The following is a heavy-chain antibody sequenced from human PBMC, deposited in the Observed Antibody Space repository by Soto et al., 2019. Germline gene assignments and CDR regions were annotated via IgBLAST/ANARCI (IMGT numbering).Heavy chain of an antibody. V-gene: IGHV1-8*01. Sequence: ASVKVSCKASGYTFTSYDINWVRQATGQGLEWMGWMNPNSGNTGYAQKFQGRVTMTRNTSISTAYMELSSLRSEDTAVYYCARISTRKRQLDYWGQGTLVTVSS. CDR1: GYTFTSYD. J-gene: IGHJ4*02. CDR3: ARISTRKRQLDY. CDR2: MNPNSGNT. D-gene: IGHD2-2*01.